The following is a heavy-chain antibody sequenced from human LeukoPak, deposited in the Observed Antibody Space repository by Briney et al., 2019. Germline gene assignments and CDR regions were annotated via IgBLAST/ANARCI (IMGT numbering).Heavy chain of an antibody. CDR1: GYTFTSYG. D-gene: IGHD6-13*01. Sequence: ASVKVSCKASGYTFTSYGISWVRQAPGQGLEWMGWISAYNGNTNYAQKLQGRVTMTTDTSTGTAYMELRSLRSGDTAVYYCARRGMARDFDYWGQGTLVTVSS. CDR3: ARRGMARDFDY. CDR2: ISAYNGNT. J-gene: IGHJ4*02. V-gene: IGHV1-18*01.